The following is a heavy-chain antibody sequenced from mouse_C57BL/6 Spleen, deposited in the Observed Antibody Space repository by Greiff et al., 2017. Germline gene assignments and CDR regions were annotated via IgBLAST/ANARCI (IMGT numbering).Heavy chain of an antibody. CDR1: GYAFSSSW. Sequence: VQRVESGPELVKPGASVKISCKASGYAFSSSWMNWVKQRPGKGLEWIGRIYPGDGDTNYNGMFKGKTTLTADKAYSTAYMQLSSLTSEDSAVYSCARSHPQHYYFGDWGQGTTLTVAS. CDR2: IYPGDGDT. CDR3: ARSHPQHYYFGD. J-gene: IGHJ2*01. V-gene: IGHV1-82*01.